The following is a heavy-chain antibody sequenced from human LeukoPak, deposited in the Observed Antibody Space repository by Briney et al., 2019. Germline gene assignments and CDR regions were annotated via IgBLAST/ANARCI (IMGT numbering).Heavy chain of an antibody. V-gene: IGHV4-39*07. D-gene: IGHD1-26*01. CDR3: AREGREWELLSGFDY. Sequence: KPSETLSLTCTVSGGSISSSSYYWGWIRQPPGKGLEWIGSIYYSGSTYYNPSLKSRVTISVDTSKNQFSLKLSSVTAADTAVYYCAREGREWELLSGFDYWGQGTLVTVSS. CDR2: IYYSGST. CDR1: GGSISSSSYY. J-gene: IGHJ4*02.